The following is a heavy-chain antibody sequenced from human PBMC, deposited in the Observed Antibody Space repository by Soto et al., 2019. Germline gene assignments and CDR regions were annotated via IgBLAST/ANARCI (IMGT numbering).Heavy chain of an antibody. V-gene: IGHV4-31*03. CDR2: IYYSGGT. Sequence: TSETLSLTCTVSGASISSGGYYWNWIRQHPGRGLEWIGHIYYSGGTFYNPSLRGRVSISLDTSKNQFSLKLGSVTAADTAVYYCARVPYYDSSGYSWGQGTLVT. J-gene: IGHJ4*02. D-gene: IGHD3-22*01. CDR1: GASISSGGYY. CDR3: ARVPYYDSSGYS.